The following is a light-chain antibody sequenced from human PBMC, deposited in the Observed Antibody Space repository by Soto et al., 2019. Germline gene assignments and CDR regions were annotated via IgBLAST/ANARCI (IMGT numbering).Light chain of an antibody. J-gene: IGLJ1*01. CDR2: DVT. CDR1: NTDFCGYNY. CDR3: SSYRAHRTLEV. Sequence: QSVLTQPDSLSASPGEAITISRTGTNTDFCGYNYVSWYQQHPGKAPKLVIYDVTSRPSGIPNRFSGSKSGFTASLTISGLQAEDDAHYFCSSYRAHRTLEVFGTGTKVTVL. V-gene: IGLV2-14*03.